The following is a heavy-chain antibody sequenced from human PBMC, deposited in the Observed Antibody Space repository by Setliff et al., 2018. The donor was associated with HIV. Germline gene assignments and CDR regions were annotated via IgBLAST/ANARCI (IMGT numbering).Heavy chain of an antibody. CDR3: ARRNPGDY. J-gene: IGHJ4*02. V-gene: IGHV1-2*02. CDR2: INPSSGAT. Sequence: ASVKVSCKASGYTFTGYYVHWVRQVPGQGLEWMGWINPSSGATNFAQNFQGRVTMTRDTSITTVYLELIRLRSDDTAVYYCARRNPGDYWGQGTLVTVSS. CDR1: GYTFTGYY.